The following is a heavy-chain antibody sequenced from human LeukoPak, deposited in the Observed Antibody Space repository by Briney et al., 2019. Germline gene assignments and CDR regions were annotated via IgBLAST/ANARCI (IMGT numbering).Heavy chain of an antibody. V-gene: IGHV1-69*04. Sequence: SVKVSCKASGGTFSSYAISWVRQAPGQGLEWMGRIIPILGIANYAQKFQGRVTITADKSTSTAYMELSSLRSEDTAVYCCARDFPDTAMSLPFDPWGQGTLVTVSS. CDR1: GGTFSSYA. CDR3: ARDFPDTAMSLPFDP. CDR2: IIPILGIA. J-gene: IGHJ5*02. D-gene: IGHD5-18*01.